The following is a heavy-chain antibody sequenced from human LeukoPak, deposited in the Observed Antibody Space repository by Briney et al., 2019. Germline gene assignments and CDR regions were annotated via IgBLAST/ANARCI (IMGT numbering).Heavy chain of an antibody. CDR3: ARVTKTYYYYMDV. CDR2: IYYSGST. Sequence: PSETLSLTCTVSGGSISSYYWSWIRQLPGKGLEWIGYIYYSGSTNYNPSLKSRVTISVDTSKNQFSLKLSSVTAADTAVYYCARVTKTYYYYMDVWGKGTTVTVSS. D-gene: IGHD2-2*01. J-gene: IGHJ6*03. CDR1: GGSISSYY. V-gene: IGHV4-59*01.